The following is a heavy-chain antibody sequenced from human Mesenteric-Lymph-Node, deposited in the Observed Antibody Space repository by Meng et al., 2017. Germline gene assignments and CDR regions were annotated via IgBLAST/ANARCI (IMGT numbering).Heavy chain of an antibody. CDR3: ASGRKYCSSTSCYGQFDY. V-gene: IGHV4-4*02. CDR2: IYHSGST. J-gene: IGHJ4*02. CDR1: GCAISSSNW. D-gene: IGHD2-2*01. Sequence: GRLTGARQGMVSASGTLSLTRAVSGCAISSSNWWSWVRQPPGKGLEWIGEIYHSGSTNYNPSLKSRVTISVDKSKNQFSLKLSSVTAADTAVYYCASGRKYCSSTSCYGQFDYWGQGTLVTVSS.